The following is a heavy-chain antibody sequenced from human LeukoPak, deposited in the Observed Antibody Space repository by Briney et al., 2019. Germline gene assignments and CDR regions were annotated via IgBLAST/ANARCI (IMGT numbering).Heavy chain of an antibody. CDR1: GYTFNTYS. Sequence: SVKVSCKASGYTFNTYSFSWVRQAPGQGLEWMGGIIPIFGTANYAQKFQGRVTITADESTSTAYMELSSLRSEDTAVYYCARDSYRAFDIWGQGTMVTVSS. J-gene: IGHJ3*02. V-gene: IGHV1-69*13. CDR3: ARDSYRAFDI. CDR2: IIPIFGTA. D-gene: IGHD1-26*01.